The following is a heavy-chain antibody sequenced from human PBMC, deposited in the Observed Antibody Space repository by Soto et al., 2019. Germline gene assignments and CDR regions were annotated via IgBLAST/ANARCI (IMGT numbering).Heavy chain of an antibody. D-gene: IGHD3-3*01. Sequence: GGSLRLSCAASGFTFSSYEMNWVRQAPGQGLEWVSYISDSGGTVYYADSVKGRFTVSRDNAQNSVYLQMNSLRTEDTAVYYCARDLLHYDFWSGYSAYFYYGMDVWGPGTTVTVSS. J-gene: IGHJ6*02. V-gene: IGHV3-48*03. CDR3: ARDLLHYDFWSGYSAYFYYGMDV. CDR2: ISDSGGTV. CDR1: GFTFSSYE.